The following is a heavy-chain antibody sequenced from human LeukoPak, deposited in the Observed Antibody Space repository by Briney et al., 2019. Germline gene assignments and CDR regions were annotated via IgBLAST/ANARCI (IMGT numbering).Heavy chain of an antibody. V-gene: IGHV3-64*01. CDR1: GFTFSNYA. CDR3: ARVGLSYDYGDY. Sequence: GGSLRVSCAASGFTFSNYAMHWVRQAPGKGLEYVSGISDNGDNTYYANSVKGRFTISRDNSKNTLYLQMGSLRAEDMAVYYCARVGLSYDYGDYWGQGTLVTVSS. J-gene: IGHJ4*02. CDR2: ISDNGDNT. D-gene: IGHD3-16*02.